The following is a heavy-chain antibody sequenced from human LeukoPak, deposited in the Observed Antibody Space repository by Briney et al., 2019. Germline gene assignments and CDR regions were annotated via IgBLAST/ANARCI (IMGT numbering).Heavy chain of an antibody. V-gene: IGHV3-23*01. D-gene: IGHD6-19*01. J-gene: IGHJ4*02. CDR3: AKNSRETLAGTEDY. CDR1: GFTFSTYA. CDR2: ITSSGYDT. Sequence: GGSLRLSCAASGFTFSTYAMSWVRQAPGKGLELVSSITSSGYDTYYRDSVKGRFTISRDNSENTLYLQMNSLRPEDTAMYYCAKNSRETLAGTEDYWGRGTLVTVSS.